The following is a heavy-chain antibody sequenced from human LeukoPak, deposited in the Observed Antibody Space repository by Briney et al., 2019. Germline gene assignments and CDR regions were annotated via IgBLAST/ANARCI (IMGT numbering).Heavy chain of an antibody. D-gene: IGHD6-25*01. CDR2: ISVFSTYK. CDR1: GFTFTDYS. J-gene: IGHJ6*03. CDR3: ARDGSGFYHYYYMDV. V-gene: IGHV3-21*06. Sequence: GGSLRLSCAASGFTFTDYSINWVRQAPGNGLDWVSSISVFSTYKNYADSVKGRFTISRDNAKNLLFLQMSSLRAEDTAVYYCARDGSGFYHYYYMDVWGKGTTVTVSS.